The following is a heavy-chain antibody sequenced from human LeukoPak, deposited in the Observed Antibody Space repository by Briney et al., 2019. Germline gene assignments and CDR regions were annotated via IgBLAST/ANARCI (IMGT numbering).Heavy chain of an antibody. CDR1: GFTFSSYA. D-gene: IGHD5-18*01. Sequence: GGSLRLSCAASGFTFSSYAMHWVRQAPGKGLEWVAVISYDGSNKYYADSVKGRFTISRDNSKNTLYLQMNSLRAEDTAVYYCASIYSYGSQNDYWGQGTLVTVSS. J-gene: IGHJ4*02. V-gene: IGHV3-30*04. CDR3: ASIYSYGSQNDY. CDR2: ISYDGSNK.